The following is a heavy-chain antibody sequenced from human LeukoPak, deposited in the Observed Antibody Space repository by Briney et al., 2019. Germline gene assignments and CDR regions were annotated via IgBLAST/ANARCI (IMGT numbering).Heavy chain of an antibody. V-gene: IGHV4-59*01. CDR1: GGSISSYY. CDR2: VYYSGST. J-gene: IGHJ4*02. D-gene: IGHD6-13*01. CDR3: ARVAYKAQYSSSRYGLGY. Sequence: SETLSLTCTVSGGSISSYYWSWIRQPPGKGLEWIGYVYYSGSTNYNPSLKSRVTMSVDTSKNQFSLKLSSVTAADTAVYYCARVAYKAQYSSSRYGLGYWGQGTLVTVSS.